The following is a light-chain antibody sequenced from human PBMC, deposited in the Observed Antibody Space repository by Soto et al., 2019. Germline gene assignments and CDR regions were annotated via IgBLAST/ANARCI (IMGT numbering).Light chain of an antibody. J-gene: IGLJ2*01. CDR2: GNS. CDR3: SSYGGTNRLKV. CDR1: SSNIGAGYD. V-gene: IGLV1-40*01. Sequence: QSVLTQPPSVSGAPGQRVTISCTGSSSNIGAGYDVHWYQQLPGTAPKLLIYGNSNRPSGVPDRFSGSKSGNTASLPVSGLQAEDEADYYCSSYGGTNRLKVFGGGTKLTVL.